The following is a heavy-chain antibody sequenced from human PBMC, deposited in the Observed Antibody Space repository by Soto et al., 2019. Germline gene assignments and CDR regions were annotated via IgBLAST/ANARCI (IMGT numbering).Heavy chain of an antibody. Sequence: QVQLVESGGGVVQPGRSLRLSCAASGFTFSSYSMHWVRQAPGKGLEWVAVISYDGSNKYYADSVKGRFTISRDNSKNTLYLQMNSLRAEDTAVYYCAKGTHDSSGSDIGLIDYWGQGTLVTVSS. CDR1: GFTFSSYS. V-gene: IGHV3-30*18. CDR3: AKGTHDSSGSDIGLIDY. D-gene: IGHD3-22*01. J-gene: IGHJ4*02. CDR2: ISYDGSNK.